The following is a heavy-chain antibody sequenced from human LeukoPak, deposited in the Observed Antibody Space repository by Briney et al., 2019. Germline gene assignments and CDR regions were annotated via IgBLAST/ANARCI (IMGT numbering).Heavy chain of an antibody. Sequence: GSLRPSCAVPGFLFCRSAMGLVRQAPGKGLGGVSAFSGGGGGPSYADSARGRFTVSRNNSKNTLYLQMNSLRAEDTAVYCCAKDSRESSGHFPYYYYYHYGLDVWGQGTTVTVSS. D-gene: IGHD3-22*01. CDR1: GFLFCRSA. J-gene: IGHJ6*02. CDR2: FSGGGGGP. V-gene: IGHV3-23*01. CDR3: AKDSRESSGHFPYYYYYHYGLDV.